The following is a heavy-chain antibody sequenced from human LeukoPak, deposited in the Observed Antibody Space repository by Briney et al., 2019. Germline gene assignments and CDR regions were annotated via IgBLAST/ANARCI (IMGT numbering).Heavy chain of an antibody. D-gene: IGHD4-17*01. J-gene: IGHJ4*02. Sequence: ASVKVSCKASGYTFTGYYMHWVRQAPGQGLEWMGWINPNSGGTNYAQKFQGRVTMTRDTSISTAYMELSRLRSDDTAVYYCARDFYGDPLGGDYWGQGTLVTVSS. CDR3: ARDFYGDPLGGDY. CDR2: INPNSGGT. CDR1: GYTFTGYY. V-gene: IGHV1-2*02.